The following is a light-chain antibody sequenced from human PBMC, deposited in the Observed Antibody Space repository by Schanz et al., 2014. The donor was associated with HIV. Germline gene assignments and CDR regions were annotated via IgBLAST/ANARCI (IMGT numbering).Light chain of an antibody. V-gene: IGKV3-11*01. CDR3: QHLSSYPLT. CDR1: QSVSTY. J-gene: IGKJ4*01. Sequence: EIVLTQSPATLSLSPGERATLSCRASQSVSTYLAWYQQKPGQAPRLLINDASNRATGIPARFSGSGSGTDFTLTISSLEPEDFATYYCQHLSSYPLTFGGGTKVEIK. CDR2: DAS.